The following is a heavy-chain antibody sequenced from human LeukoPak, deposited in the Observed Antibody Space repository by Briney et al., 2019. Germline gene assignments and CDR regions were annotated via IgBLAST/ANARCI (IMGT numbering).Heavy chain of an antibody. CDR2: IYYSGST. Sequence: PSETLSLTCTVSDGSISSGGYYWSWIRQHPGKGLEWIGYIYYSGSTYYNPSLKSRVTISVDTSKNQFSLKLSSVTAADTAVYYCARTIHYYGSGSPRRFFDYWGQGTLVTVSS. CDR3: ARTIHYYGSGSPRRFFDY. V-gene: IGHV4-31*03. J-gene: IGHJ4*02. D-gene: IGHD3-10*01. CDR1: DGSISSGGYY.